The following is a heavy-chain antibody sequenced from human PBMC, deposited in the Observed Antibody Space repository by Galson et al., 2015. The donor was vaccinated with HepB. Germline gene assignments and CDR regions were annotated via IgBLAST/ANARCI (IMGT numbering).Heavy chain of an antibody. J-gene: IGHJ5*02. V-gene: IGHV3-21*01. Sequence: LRLSCAASGFTFSSYSMNWVRQAPGKGLEWVSSISSSSSYIYYADSVKGRFTISRDNAKNSLYLQMNSLRAEDTAVYYCARDLDGSGSNWFDPWGQGTLVTVSS. CDR2: ISSSSSYI. CDR3: ARDLDGSGSNWFDP. D-gene: IGHD3-10*01. CDR1: GFTFSSYS.